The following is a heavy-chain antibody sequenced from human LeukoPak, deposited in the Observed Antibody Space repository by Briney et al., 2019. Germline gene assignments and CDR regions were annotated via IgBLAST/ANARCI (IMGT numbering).Heavy chain of an antibody. D-gene: IGHD6-19*01. CDR3: ARDIAVAGTPFDY. CDR2: IYSGGST. V-gene: IGHV3-53*01. Sequence: GGSLRLSCAASGFTVSSNYMSWVRQAPGKGLEWVSVIYSGGSTYYADSVKGRFTISRGNSKNTLYLQMNSLRAEDTAVYYCARDIAVAGTPFDYWGQGTLVTVSS. CDR1: GFTVSSNY. J-gene: IGHJ4*02.